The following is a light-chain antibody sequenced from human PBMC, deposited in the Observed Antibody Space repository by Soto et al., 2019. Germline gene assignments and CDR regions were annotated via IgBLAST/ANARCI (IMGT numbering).Light chain of an antibody. CDR3: SSYTSSSTPIV. Sequence: QSALTQPASVSGSPGQSITISCTGTSSDVGGYNYVSWYQQHPGKAPKLMIYEVSNRPSGVSNRFSGSKSGNTASLTTSGLQAEDEADYYCSSYTSSSTPIVFGTGTKLTVL. J-gene: IGLJ1*01. CDR2: EVS. CDR1: SSDVGGYNY. V-gene: IGLV2-14*01.